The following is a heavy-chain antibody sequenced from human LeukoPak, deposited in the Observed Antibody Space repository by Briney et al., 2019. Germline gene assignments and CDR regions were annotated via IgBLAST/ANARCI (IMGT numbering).Heavy chain of an antibody. J-gene: IGHJ4*02. CDR1: GYTFTSYA. CDR2: INAGNGNT. CDR3: ARVVGRYSSGWLGF. Sequence: ASVKVSCKASGYTFTSYAMHWVRQAPGQGLEWMGWINAGNGNTKYSQKFQGRVTITRDTSASTAYMELSSLRSEDTAVYYCARVVGRYSSGWLGFWGQGTLVTVSS. V-gene: IGHV1-3*01. D-gene: IGHD6-19*01.